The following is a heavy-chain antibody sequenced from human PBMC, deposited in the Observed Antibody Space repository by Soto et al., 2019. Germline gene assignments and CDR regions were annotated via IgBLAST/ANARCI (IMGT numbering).Heavy chain of an antibody. J-gene: IGHJ4*02. CDR1: GFSLSTSGVG. D-gene: IGHD3-22*01. V-gene: IGHV2-5*02. CDR2: IYWDDDK. Sequence: QITLKESGPTLVKPTQTLTLTCTFSGFSLSTSGVGVGWIRQPPGKALEWLALIYWDDDKRYSPSLKSRLTTTKDTSKPQVVLTMTNMDPVDTATYYCALAGWLYNYWGQGTLVTVSS. CDR3: ALAGWLYNY.